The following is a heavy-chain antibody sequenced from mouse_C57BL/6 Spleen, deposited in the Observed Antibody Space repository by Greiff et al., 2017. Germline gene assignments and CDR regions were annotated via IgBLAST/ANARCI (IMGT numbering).Heavy chain of an antibody. CDR1: GYTFTSYW. CDR3: ARVTTVVEGY. J-gene: IGHJ2*01. V-gene: IGHV1-64*01. D-gene: IGHD1-1*01. CDR2: IHPNSGST. Sequence: QVQLQQSGAELVKPGASVKLSCKASGYTFTSYWMHWVKQRPGQGLEWIGMIHPNSGSTNYNEKFKSKATLTVDKSSSTAYMQLSSLTSEDSAVYYCARVTTVVEGYWGQGTTLTVSS.